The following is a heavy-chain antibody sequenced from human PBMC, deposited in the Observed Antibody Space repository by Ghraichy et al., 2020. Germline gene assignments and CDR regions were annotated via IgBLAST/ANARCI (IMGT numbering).Heavy chain of an antibody. Sequence: SETLSLTCAVSGGSISSGGYSWSWIRQPPRKGLEWIGYIYHSGSTYYNPSLKSRVTISVDRSKNQFSLKLSSVTAADTAVYYCASRRRMITMVRGVIYYFDYWGQGTLVTVSS. CDR2: IYHSGST. D-gene: IGHD3-10*01. V-gene: IGHV4-30-2*01. CDR3: ASRRRMITMVRGVIYYFDY. CDR1: GGSISSGGYS. J-gene: IGHJ4*02.